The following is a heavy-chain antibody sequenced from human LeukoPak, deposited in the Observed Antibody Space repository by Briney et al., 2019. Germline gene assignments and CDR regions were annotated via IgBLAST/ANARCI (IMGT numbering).Heavy chain of an antibody. D-gene: IGHD1-26*01. J-gene: IGHJ6*03. CDR1: GFTFSNYA. Sequence: PGGSLRLSCAPSGFTFSNYAMGWVRQAPGKGLEWVSTIKRSDGGTYYADSVKGRFTISRDNSKNTLYLQMNSLRAEDTAVYYCARVEYSGSYYYYYYYMDVWGKGTTVTVSS. CDR2: IKRSDGGT. CDR3: ARVEYSGSYYYYYYYMDV. V-gene: IGHV3-23*01.